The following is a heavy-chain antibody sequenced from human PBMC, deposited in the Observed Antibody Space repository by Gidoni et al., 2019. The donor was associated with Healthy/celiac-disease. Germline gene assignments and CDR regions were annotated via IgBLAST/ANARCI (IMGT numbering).Heavy chain of an antibody. J-gene: IGHJ6*03. CDR3: ARGYYDSSGYYYYMDV. V-gene: IGHV3-48*02. D-gene: IGHD3-22*01. CDR2: ISSSGSTI. CDR1: GFTFSSHS. Sequence: EVQPVESGGGLVQPGGSLGLSCAASGFTFSSHSMDWVRQAPGKGLEWVSYISSSGSTIYYADSVKGRFTISSDNAKNSLYLQMNSLRDEDTAVYYCARGYYDSSGYYYYMDVWGKGTTVTVSS.